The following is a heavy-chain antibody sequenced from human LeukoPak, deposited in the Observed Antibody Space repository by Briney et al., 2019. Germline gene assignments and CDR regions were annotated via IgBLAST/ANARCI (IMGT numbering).Heavy chain of an antibody. CDR3: AKHYSSSWSPYFDY. Sequence: GGSLRLSCAASGFTFSSYGMHWVRQAPGKGLECVAVISYDGSNKYYAGSVKGRFTISRDNSKNTLYLQMNSLRAQDTAVYYCAKHYSSSWSPYFDYWGQGTLVTVSS. CDR2: ISYDGSNK. CDR1: GFTFSSYG. V-gene: IGHV3-30*18. D-gene: IGHD6-13*01. J-gene: IGHJ4*02.